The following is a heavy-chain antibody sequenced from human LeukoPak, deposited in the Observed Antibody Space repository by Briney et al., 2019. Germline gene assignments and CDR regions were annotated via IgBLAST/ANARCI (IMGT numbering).Heavy chain of an antibody. J-gene: IGHJ4*02. V-gene: IGHV1-46*01. CDR1: GYTFISYY. D-gene: IGHD3-3*01. CDR2: INPSGGST. CDR3: ARDRGFLEWFLDY. Sequence: GASVKVSCKASGYTFISYYIQWVRQAPGQGLEWMGIINPSGGSTSYAQKFQGRVTMTRDTSTSTVYMELSSLRSEDTAVYYYARDRGFLEWFLDYWGQGTVVTVSS.